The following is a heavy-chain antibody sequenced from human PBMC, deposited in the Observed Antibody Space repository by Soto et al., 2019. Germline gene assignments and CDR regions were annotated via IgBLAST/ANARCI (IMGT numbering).Heavy chain of an antibody. CDR2: INHSVST. CDR3: ARGAYYDFWSCRRRAFDI. CDR1: GGSFSGYY. J-gene: IGHJ3*02. D-gene: IGHD3-3*01. Sequence: QVQLQQLGAGLLKPSETLSLTCAVYGGSFSGYYWSWIRQPPGKGLEWIGEINHSVSTNYNPSLKSRVTRSVEQYKNQLPLKLSSVTDAETAVYYCARGAYYDFWSCRRRAFDIWGQGTMVTVSS. V-gene: IGHV4-34*01.